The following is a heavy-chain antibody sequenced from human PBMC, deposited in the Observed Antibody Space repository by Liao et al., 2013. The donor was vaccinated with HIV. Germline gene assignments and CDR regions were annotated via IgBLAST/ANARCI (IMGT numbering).Heavy chain of an antibody. CDR1: GGSISSGSYY. D-gene: IGHD5-24*01. V-gene: IGHV4-61*02. Sequence: QVQLQESGPGLVKPSQTLSLTCTVSGGSISSGSYYWSWIRQPAGKGLEWIGRIYTSGSTNYNPSLKSRVTISVDTSKNQFSLKLSSVTAADTAMYYCARGGDGYNRYYYYMDVWGRGTTVTVS. CDR2: IYTSGST. J-gene: IGHJ6*03. CDR3: ARGGDGYNRYYYYMDV.